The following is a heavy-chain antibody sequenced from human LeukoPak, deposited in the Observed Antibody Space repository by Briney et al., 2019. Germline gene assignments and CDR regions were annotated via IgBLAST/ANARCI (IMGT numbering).Heavy chain of an antibody. CDR2: IYTSGST. CDR1: GGSLSSYY. Sequence: PSETLSLTCTGSGGSLSSYYWSWIRQPAGKGLEWIGRIYTSGSTNYNPSLKSRVTMSVDTSKNQFSLKLSSVTAADTAVYYCAGQPYDSSGYRVPYFDYWGQGTLVTVSS. V-gene: IGHV4-4*07. D-gene: IGHD3-22*01. J-gene: IGHJ4*02. CDR3: AGQPYDSSGYRVPYFDY.